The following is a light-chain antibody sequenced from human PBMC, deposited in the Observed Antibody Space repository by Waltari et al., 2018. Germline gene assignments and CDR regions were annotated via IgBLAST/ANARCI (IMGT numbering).Light chain of an antibody. J-gene: IGLJ3*02. CDR3: QSYDRSLSGWV. CDR1: SSNIGAGYD. V-gene: IGLV1-40*01. CDR2: GTN. Sequence: QSVLTQPPSVSGAPGQRVTISCTGSSSNIGAGYDVHWYQQLPGTVPKLLLGGTNNRPSGVPDRVSGSKSGTSASLAITGLQAEDEADYYCQSYDRSLSGWVFGGGTKLTVL.